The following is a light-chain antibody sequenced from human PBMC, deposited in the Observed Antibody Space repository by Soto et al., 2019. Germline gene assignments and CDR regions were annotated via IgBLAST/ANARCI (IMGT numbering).Light chain of an antibody. V-gene: IGLV2-14*01. CDR3: SSHTISSALQV. CDR2: GVS. CDR1: ISKFAFLNY. J-gene: IGLJ1*01. Sequence: QSVLTQPRSVSGSPGQSITISCTWPISKFAFLNYVSWYQQHPGKAPKLLIYGVSNRPSGVSNRSTGSKSGNTASLTISGLQADDEADYYCSSHTISSALQVFGTGTKVTVL.